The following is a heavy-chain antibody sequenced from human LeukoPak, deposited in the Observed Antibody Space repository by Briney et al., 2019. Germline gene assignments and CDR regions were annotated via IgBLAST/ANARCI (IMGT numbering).Heavy chain of an antibody. V-gene: IGHV4-39*01. J-gene: IGHJ4*02. Sequence: SETLSLTCTVSGGSISSSSYYWGWIRQPPGKGLEWIGSIYYSGSTYYNPSLKSRVTISVDTSKNQFSLKLRSVTAADTAVYYCERGTGDYWGQGTLVTVSS. CDR1: GGSISSSSYY. D-gene: IGHD1-1*01. CDR2: IYYSGST. CDR3: ERGTGDY.